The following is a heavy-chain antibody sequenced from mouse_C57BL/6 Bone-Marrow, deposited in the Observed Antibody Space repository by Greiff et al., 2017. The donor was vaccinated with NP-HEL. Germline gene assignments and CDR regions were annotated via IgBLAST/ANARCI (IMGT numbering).Heavy chain of an antibody. CDR1: GFTFSSYG. CDR3: ARRDLFITTVVAHFDY. V-gene: IGHV5-6*01. J-gene: IGHJ2*01. Sequence: EVQRVESGGDLVKPGGSLKLSCAASGFTFSSYGMSWVRQTPDKRLEWVATISSGGSYTYYPDSVKGRFTISSDNAKNTLYLQMSSLKSEDTAMYYCARRDLFITTVVAHFDYWGQGTTLTVSS. CDR2: ISSGGSYT. D-gene: IGHD1-1*01.